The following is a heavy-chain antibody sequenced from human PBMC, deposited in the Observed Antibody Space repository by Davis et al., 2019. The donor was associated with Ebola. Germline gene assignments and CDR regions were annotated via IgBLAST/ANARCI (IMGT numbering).Heavy chain of an antibody. CDR2: IKSKTDGGTT. Sequence: GESLKISCVASGFTFTTSTMHWVRQAPGKGLEWVGRIKSKTDGGTTDYAAPVKGRFTISRDDSKNTLYLQMNGLKSEDTSVYYCTTLGGCSGTTCANHFDPWGQGTLVTVSS. J-gene: IGHJ5*02. CDR1: GFTFTTST. V-gene: IGHV3-15*07. CDR3: TTLGGCSGTTCANHFDP. D-gene: IGHD2-2*01.